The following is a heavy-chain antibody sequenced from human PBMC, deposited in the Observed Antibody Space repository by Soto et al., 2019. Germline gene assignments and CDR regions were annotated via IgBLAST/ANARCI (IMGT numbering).Heavy chain of an antibody. CDR1: GDSIRGGNHY. J-gene: IGHJ6*02. D-gene: IGHD3-9*01. V-gene: IGHV4-30-4*01. CDR2: IYYSGSI. Sequence: PSETLSLTCTVSGDSIRGGNHYWSWIRQPPGKGLEWIGYIYYSGSIYYSPSLKSRVTISVDTSKNQFSLKLSSMTAADTAVYYCARVDILTVYGCIDVWGQGTTVTVSS. CDR3: ARVDILTVYGCIDV.